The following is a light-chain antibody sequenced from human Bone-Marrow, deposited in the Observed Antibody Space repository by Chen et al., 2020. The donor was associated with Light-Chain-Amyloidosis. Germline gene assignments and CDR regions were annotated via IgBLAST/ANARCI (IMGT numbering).Light chain of an antibody. V-gene: IGLV3-25*03. Sequence: SYELTQPPPVSVALGTTARNTCSGDDLPTKYAYWYHQKLVQAPVLVIHRDTGRPSGISERFSGSSSATTATLTISGVQSEDEADYHCQSADSSGTYEVIFGVGTKLTVL. CDR1: DLPTKY. CDR3: QSADSSGTYEVI. J-gene: IGLJ2*01. CDR2: RDT.